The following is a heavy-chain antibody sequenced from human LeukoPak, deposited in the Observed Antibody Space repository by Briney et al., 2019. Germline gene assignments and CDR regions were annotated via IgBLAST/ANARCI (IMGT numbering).Heavy chain of an antibody. D-gene: IGHD3-10*01. CDR2: IYYSGST. V-gene: IGHV4-39*07. J-gene: IGHJ4*02. Sequence: SETLSLTCTVSGGSISSSSYYWGWIRQPPGKGLEWIGSIYYSGSTYYNPSLKSRVTISVDTSKNQFSLKLSSVTAADTAVYYCARFSYYYGSGSWGQGTLVTVSS. CDR3: ARFSYYYGSGS. CDR1: GGSISSSSYY.